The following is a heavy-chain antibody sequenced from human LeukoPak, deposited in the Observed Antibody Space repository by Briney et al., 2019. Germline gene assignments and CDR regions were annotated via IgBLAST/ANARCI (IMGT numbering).Heavy chain of an antibody. CDR2: INHSGST. CDR3: ARQRDYGDYRLDY. CDR1: GGSFSGYY. Sequence: PSETLSLTCAVYGGSFSGYYWSWIRQPPGKGLEWIGEINHSGSTNYNPSLKSRVTISVDTSKNQFSLKLSSVTAADTAVYYCARQRDYGDYRLDYWGQGTLVTVSS. V-gene: IGHV4-34*01. D-gene: IGHD4-17*01. J-gene: IGHJ4*02.